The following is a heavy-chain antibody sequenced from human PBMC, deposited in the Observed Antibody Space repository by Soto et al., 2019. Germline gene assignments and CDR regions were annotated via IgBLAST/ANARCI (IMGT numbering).Heavy chain of an antibody. CDR2: IYYSGST. CDR3: AAGIVGATTPEYYFDY. Sequence: SETLSLTCTVSGGSISSSSYYWGWIRQPPGKGLEWIGSIYYSGSTYYNPSLKSRVTISVDTSKNQFSLKLSSVTAADTAVYYCAAGIVGATTPEYYFDYWGQGTLVTVS. D-gene: IGHD1-26*01. J-gene: IGHJ4*02. CDR1: GGSISSSSYY. V-gene: IGHV4-39*01.